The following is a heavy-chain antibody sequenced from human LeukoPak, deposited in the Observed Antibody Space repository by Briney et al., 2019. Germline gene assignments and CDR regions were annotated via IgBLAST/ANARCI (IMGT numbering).Heavy chain of an antibody. D-gene: IGHD6-13*01. J-gene: IGHJ4*02. CDR2: TSYDGRNK. V-gene: IGHV3-30*18. Sequence: GRSLRLSCAASGFTFSTYGMHWVRQAPGKGLEWVALTSYDGRNKYYADPVKGRFTISRDNSKNTLYLQMNSLTAEDTAVYYCAKDLIGQSSSWPAHWGQGTLVTVSS. CDR3: AKDLIGQSSSWPAH. CDR1: GFTFSTYG.